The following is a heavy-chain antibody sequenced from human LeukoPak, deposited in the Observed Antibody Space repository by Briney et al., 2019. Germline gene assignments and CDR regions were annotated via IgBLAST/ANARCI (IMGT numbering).Heavy chain of an antibody. CDR3: ARSRAFNSGAFDP. Sequence: SETLSLTCTVSGGSISSGGYYWSWIRQHLGKGLEWIGYIYYSGSTNYNPSLKSRVTISVDTSKNQFSLRLNSVTAADTAVYYCARSRAFNSGAFDPWGQGSLVTVSS. J-gene: IGHJ5*02. V-gene: IGHV4-61*08. CDR2: IYYSGST. D-gene: IGHD1-26*01. CDR1: GGSISSGGYY.